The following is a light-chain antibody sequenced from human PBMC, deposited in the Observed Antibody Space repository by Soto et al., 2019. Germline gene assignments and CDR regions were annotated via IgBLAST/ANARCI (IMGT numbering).Light chain of an antibody. J-gene: IGKJ4*01. CDR1: QSLLHSDGYNY. CDR3: MQALQTPLT. CDR2: LAS. V-gene: IGKV2-28*01. Sequence: DIVMTQSPLSLPVTPGEPASISCRSSQSLLHSDGYNYLNWYLQKAGQSPQLLLYLASNRASGVPDRFSGSGSGTDFTLKISRVEAEDVGVYYCMQALQTPLTFGGGTKVEIK.